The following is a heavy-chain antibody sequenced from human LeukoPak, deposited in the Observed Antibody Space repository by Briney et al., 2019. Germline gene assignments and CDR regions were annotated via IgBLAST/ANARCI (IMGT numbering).Heavy chain of an antibody. CDR3: ARGRLSGSSHFDH. Sequence: SETLSLTCAVYGGSFSGYYWSWIRQPPGKGLEWIGEINHSGSTNYNPSLKSRVTISEVPSQNQFSLSLSSVTAADTAVYFCARGRLSGSSHFDHWGQGTLVIVSS. V-gene: IGHV4-34*01. J-gene: IGHJ4*02. D-gene: IGHD6-13*01. CDR2: INHSGST. CDR1: GGSFSGYY.